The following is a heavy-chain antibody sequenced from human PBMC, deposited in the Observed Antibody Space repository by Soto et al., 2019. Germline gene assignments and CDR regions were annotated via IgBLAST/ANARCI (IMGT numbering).Heavy chain of an antibody. CDR3: ARTGAYYYDSSGPEGYFDY. Sequence: QVQLMQSGAEVKKPGASVKVSCKASGYTFTGYYMHWVRQAPGQGLEWMGWINPNSGGTNYAQKFQGWVTMTRDTSISTAYMELSRLRSDDTAVYYCARTGAYYYDSSGPEGYFDYWGQGTLVTVSS. CDR1: GYTFTGYY. J-gene: IGHJ4*02. CDR2: INPNSGGT. D-gene: IGHD3-22*01. V-gene: IGHV1-2*04.